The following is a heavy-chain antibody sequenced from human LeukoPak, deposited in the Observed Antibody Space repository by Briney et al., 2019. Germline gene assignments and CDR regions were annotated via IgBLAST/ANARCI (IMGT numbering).Heavy chain of an antibody. V-gene: IGHV1-8*01. J-gene: IGHJ4*02. CDR3: ARTQGYCTNGVCSYYFDY. CDR1: GYTFTSYD. D-gene: IGHD2-8*01. Sequence: GASVKVSCKASGYTFTSYDINWVRQATGQGLEWMGWMNPNSGNTGHAQKFQGRVTMTRNTSISTAYMELSSLRSEDTAVYYCARTQGYCTNGVCSYYFDYWGQGTLVTVSS. CDR2: MNPNSGNT.